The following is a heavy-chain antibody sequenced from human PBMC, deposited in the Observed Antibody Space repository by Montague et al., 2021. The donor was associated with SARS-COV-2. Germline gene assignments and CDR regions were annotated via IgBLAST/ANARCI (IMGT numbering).Heavy chain of an antibody. V-gene: IGHV3-23*03. Sequence: SLRLSCAASGFTFSRYAMSWVRQPPGKGPEWVSGIYSGCDKKNXXXSVNGRFTISRDTSKNTLYLELNSLRAEDTGVHYCARESFGSADSWGQGTLVTVSS. J-gene: IGHJ4*02. CDR3: ARESFGSADS. D-gene: IGHD3-10*01. CDR2: IYSGCDKK. CDR1: GFTFSRYA.